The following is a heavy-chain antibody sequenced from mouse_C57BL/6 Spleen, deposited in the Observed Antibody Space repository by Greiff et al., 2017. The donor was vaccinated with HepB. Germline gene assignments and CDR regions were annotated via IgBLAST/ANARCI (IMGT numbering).Heavy chain of an antibody. V-gene: IGHV1-50*01. Sequence: VQLQQPGAELVKPGASVKLSCKASGYTFTSYWMQWVKQRPGQGLEWIGEIDPSDSYTNYNQKFKGKATLTVDTSSSTAYMQLSSLTSEDSAVYYCARPLYGSAWFAYWGQGTLVTVSA. CDR2: IDPSDSYT. CDR1: GYTFTSYW. J-gene: IGHJ3*01. CDR3: ARPLYGSAWFAY. D-gene: IGHD2-2*01.